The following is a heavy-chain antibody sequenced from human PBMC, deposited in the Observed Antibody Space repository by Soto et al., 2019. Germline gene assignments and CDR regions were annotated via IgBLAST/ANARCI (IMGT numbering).Heavy chain of an antibody. D-gene: IGHD5-12*01. Sequence: PSETPSLTCTASGESISISYWSWIRQPPGKGLEWIGYIYYSGSTNYNPSFKSRVTISVDTPKNQFSLKLTSVTAADTAVYYCARGVATIGPWGQGTLVTVSS. CDR3: ARGVATIGP. J-gene: IGHJ5*02. CDR1: GESISISY. V-gene: IGHV4-59*01. CDR2: IYYSGST.